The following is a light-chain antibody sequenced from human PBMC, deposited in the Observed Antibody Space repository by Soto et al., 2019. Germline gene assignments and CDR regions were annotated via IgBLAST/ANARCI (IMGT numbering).Light chain of an antibody. Sequence: EIVMTQSPATLSVSPGERATLSCRASQSVSSNLAWYQQIPGQAPRLLIYGASTRATGIPARFSGSGSGTEFTLTISSLQSEDFAVYYCQHYNNWPLTLGGGTKVDIK. CDR3: QHYNNWPLT. CDR1: QSVSSN. CDR2: GAS. J-gene: IGKJ4*01. V-gene: IGKV3-15*01.